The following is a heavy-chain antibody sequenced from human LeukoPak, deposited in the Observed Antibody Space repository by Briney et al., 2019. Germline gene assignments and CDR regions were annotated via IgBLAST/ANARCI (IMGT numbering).Heavy chain of an antibody. Sequence: GGSLRLSCAASGFTFRSYSMHWVRQAPGKGLEWVAVISYDGSNKYYADSVKGRFTISRDNSKNTLYLQMNSLRAEDTAVYYCAKDLVYLGYCSSTSCYAYAIDIWGQGTMVTVSS. CDR2: ISYDGSNK. CDR1: GFTFRSYS. V-gene: IGHV3-30*18. J-gene: IGHJ3*02. D-gene: IGHD2-2*01. CDR3: AKDLVYLGYCSSTSCYAYAIDI.